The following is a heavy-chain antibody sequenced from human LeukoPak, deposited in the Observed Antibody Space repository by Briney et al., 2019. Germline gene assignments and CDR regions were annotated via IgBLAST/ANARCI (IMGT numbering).Heavy chain of an antibody. CDR3: AKAYSYSSSSTFDY. CDR1: GFTVSSNY. CDR2: ISGSGGST. Sequence: GGSLRLSCAASGFTVSSNYMSWVRQAPGKGLEWVSAISGSGGSTYYADSVKGRFTISRDNSKNTLYLQMNGLRAEDTAVYYCAKAYSYSSSSTFDYWGQGTLVTVSS. D-gene: IGHD6-13*01. J-gene: IGHJ4*02. V-gene: IGHV3-23*01.